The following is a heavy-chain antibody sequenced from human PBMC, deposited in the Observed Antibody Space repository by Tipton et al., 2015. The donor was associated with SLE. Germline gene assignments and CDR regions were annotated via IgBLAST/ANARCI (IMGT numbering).Heavy chain of an antibody. CDR3: AGVSRDAFEI. Sequence: ILSLTCAVYGGSFSGYYWSWIRQPPGKGLEWIGEINHSGSTNYNPSLKSRVTISVDTSKNQFSLKLSSVTAADTAVYYCAGVSRDAFEIWGQGTMVTVSS. V-gene: IGHV4-34*01. CDR1: GGSFSGYY. D-gene: IGHD5/OR15-5a*01. J-gene: IGHJ3*02. CDR2: INHSGST.